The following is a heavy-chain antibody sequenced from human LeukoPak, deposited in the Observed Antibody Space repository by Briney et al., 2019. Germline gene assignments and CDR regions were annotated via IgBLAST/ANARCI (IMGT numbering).Heavy chain of an antibody. CDR1: GYTFTSYD. CDR2: MNPNSGNT. D-gene: IGHD2-2*01. CDR3: ARAPDLLGYCSSTSCYEPDY. V-gene: IGHV1-8*01. J-gene: IGHJ4*02. Sequence: VASVKVSCKASGYTFTSYDINWVRQATGQGLEWMGWMNPNSGNTGYAQKFQGRATMTRNTSLSTAYMELSSLRSEDTAVYYCARAPDLLGYCSSTSCYEPDYWGQGTLATVSS.